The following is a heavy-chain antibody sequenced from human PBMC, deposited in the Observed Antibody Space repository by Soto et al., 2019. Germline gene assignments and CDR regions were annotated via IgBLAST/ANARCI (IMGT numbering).Heavy chain of an antibody. V-gene: IGHV1-3*01. D-gene: IGHD6-19*01. CDR2: INAGNGNT. Sequence: ASVKVSCKASGYTFTSYAMHWVRQAPGQRLEWMGWINAGNGNTKYSQKFQGRVTITRDTSASTAYMELSSLRAEDTAVFYCAKERSSGWSFDYWGQGTLVTVSS. CDR1: GYTFTSYA. CDR3: AKERSSGWSFDY. J-gene: IGHJ4*02.